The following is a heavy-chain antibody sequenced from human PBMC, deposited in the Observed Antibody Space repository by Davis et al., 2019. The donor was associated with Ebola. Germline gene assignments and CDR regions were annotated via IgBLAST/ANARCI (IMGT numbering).Heavy chain of an antibody. CDR3: ATNDYGDYGTHFDY. CDR2: INPSGGST. J-gene: IGHJ4*02. CDR1: GYTFTSYY. V-gene: IGHV1-46*03. Sequence: ASVKVSCKASGYTFTSYYMHWVRQAPGQGLEWMGIINPSGGSTSYAQKFQGRVTITADKSTSTAYMELSSLRSEDTAVYYCATNDYGDYGTHFDYWGQGTLVTVSS. D-gene: IGHD4-17*01.